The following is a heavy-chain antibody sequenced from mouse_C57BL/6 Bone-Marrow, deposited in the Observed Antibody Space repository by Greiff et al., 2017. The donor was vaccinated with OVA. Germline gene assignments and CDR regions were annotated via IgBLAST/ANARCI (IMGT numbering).Heavy chain of an antibody. CDR1: GYTFTSYW. CDR2: IDPSDSYT. CDR3: ARLGLPFDY. V-gene: IGHV1-50*01. Sequence: QVQLQQPGAELVKPGASVKLSCKASGYTFTSYWMQWVEQRPGQGLEWIGEIDPSDSYTNYNQKFKGKATLTVDTSSSTAYMQLSSLTSEDSAVYYCARLGLPFDYWGQGTTLTVSS. J-gene: IGHJ2*01. D-gene: IGHD2-2*01.